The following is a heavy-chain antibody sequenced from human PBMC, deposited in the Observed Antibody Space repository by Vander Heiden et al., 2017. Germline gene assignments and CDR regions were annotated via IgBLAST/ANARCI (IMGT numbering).Heavy chain of an antibody. Sequence: EVQLVPSGAAVKKPGESLKISCKGSGYSFTSYWLGWVRQMPGKGLEWMGIIYPGDSDTRYSPSFQGQVTISADKSISTAYLQWSSLKASDTAMYYCARPFWAYCSSTSCPDAFDIWGQGTMVTVSS. V-gene: IGHV5-51*01. CDR2: IYPGDSDT. CDR1: GYSFTSYW. J-gene: IGHJ3*02. D-gene: IGHD2-2*01. CDR3: ARPFWAYCSSTSCPDAFDI.